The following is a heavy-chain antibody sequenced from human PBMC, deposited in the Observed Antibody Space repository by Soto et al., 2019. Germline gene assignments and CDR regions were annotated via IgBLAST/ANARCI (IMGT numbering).Heavy chain of an antibody. D-gene: IGHD3-22*01. CDR2: ISSSSSTI. J-gene: IGHJ4*02. V-gene: IGHV3-48*02. CDR3: ARDSEGPAYYYDSRGYLGPFDY. Sequence: GGSLRLSCAASGFTFSSYSMNWVRQAPGKGLEWVSYISSSSSTIYYADSVKGRFTISRDNAKNSLYLQMTSLSDEDTAVYYCARDSEGPAYYYDSRGYLGPFDYWGQGTLVTVSS. CDR1: GFTFSSYS.